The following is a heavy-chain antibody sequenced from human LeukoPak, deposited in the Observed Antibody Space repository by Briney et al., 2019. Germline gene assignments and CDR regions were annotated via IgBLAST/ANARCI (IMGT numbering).Heavy chain of an antibody. V-gene: IGHV3-23*01. CDR2: ISGSGDGT. CDR1: GFTFDNYA. Sequence: GGSLRLSCTAAGFTFDNYAMIWVRQASGKGLEWVSVISGSGDGTDSADSVRGRFTISRDNSKNTLYLQMNSLRAEDTAVYYCARGTPYYDFWSGYYPFDYWGQGTLVTVSS. CDR3: ARGTPYYDFWSGYYPFDY. D-gene: IGHD3-3*01. J-gene: IGHJ4*02.